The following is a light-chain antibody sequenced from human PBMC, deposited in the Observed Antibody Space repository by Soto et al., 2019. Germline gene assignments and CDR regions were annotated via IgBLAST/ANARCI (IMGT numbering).Light chain of an antibody. CDR1: QSVGTT. CDR3: QQYSTWLS. J-gene: IGKJ4*01. Sequence: EIVMTQSPATLSVSPGVRVTLSCRASQSVGTTLAWYQQKPGQPPRLLIRGASTRATGIPDRFGGSGSGTEFTLTISSLQSEDFAVYYCQQYSTWLSFGGGTKVEIK. CDR2: GAS. V-gene: IGKV3-15*01.